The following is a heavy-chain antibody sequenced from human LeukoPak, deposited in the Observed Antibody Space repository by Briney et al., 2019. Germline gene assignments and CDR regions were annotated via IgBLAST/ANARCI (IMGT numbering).Heavy chain of an antibody. Sequence: SQTLSLTCTVSGGSISSGGYYWSWIRQHPGMDLDWVGYIYDSGSTYYNQFLKSRVTISVDTSKNQFSLKLSSVTAADKAVYYCARDTGCSSTSCYYPGYFDYWGQGTLVTVSS. CDR3: ARDTGCSSTSCYYPGYFDY. V-gene: IGHV4-31*03. J-gene: IGHJ4*02. D-gene: IGHD2-2*01. CDR2: IYDSGST. CDR1: GGSISSGGYY.